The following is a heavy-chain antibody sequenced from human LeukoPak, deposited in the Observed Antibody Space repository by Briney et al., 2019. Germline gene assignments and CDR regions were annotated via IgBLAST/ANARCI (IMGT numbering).Heavy chain of an antibody. V-gene: IGHV5-51*01. CDR1: GYRFTTYW. Sequence: GESLRISCRGFGYRFTTYWIAWVRQMPGKGLEWMGIIYPDDSDTKYSPSFQGQVTMSVDTSTSNAYLQWISLKASDTAMYYCAGLPGYNSGWFRDNWFDPWGQGTLATVSS. CDR2: IYPDDSDT. CDR3: AGLPGYNSGWFRDNWFDP. D-gene: IGHD6-19*01. J-gene: IGHJ5*02.